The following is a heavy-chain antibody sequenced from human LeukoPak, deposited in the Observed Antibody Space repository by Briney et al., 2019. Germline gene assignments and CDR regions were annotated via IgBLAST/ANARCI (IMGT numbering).Heavy chain of an antibody. D-gene: IGHD5-12*01. CDR3: ARSDPIAATIGFDP. J-gene: IGHJ5*02. Sequence: GASVKVSCKASGYTFTSYYMHWVRQAPGQGLEWMGWINPNSGGTNYAQKFQGWVTMTRDTSISTAYMELSRLRSDDTAVYYCARSDPIAATIGFDPWGQGTLVTVSS. CDR1: GYTFTSYY. V-gene: IGHV1-2*04. CDR2: INPNSGGT.